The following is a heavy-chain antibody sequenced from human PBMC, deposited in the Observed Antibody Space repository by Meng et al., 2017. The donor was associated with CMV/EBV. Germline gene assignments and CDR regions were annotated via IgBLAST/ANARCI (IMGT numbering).Heavy chain of an antibody. CDR1: GFTFSCYS. Sequence: GGSLRLSCAASGFTFSCYSMNWVRQAPGKGLEWVSSISSSSSYIYYADSVKGRFTISRDNAKNSLYLQMNSLRAEDTAVYYCARGAFIVGATRYYGMDVWGQGTTVTVSS. D-gene: IGHD1-26*01. J-gene: IGHJ6*02. CDR3: ARGAFIVGATRYYGMDV. CDR2: ISSSSSYI. V-gene: IGHV3-21*01.